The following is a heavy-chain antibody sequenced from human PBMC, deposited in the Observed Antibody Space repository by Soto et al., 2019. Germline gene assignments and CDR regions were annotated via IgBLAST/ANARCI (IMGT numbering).Heavy chain of an antibody. CDR2: ISSSGSII. J-gene: IGHJ4*02. D-gene: IGHD3-22*01. CDR3: ASDKGYYESSGYFDY. V-gene: IGHV3-11*01. CDR1: GFTFSDYY. Sequence: PGGSLRLSCAASGFTFSDYYMSWIRQAPGKGLEWVSYISSSGSIIYYADSVKGRFTISRDNAKNSLYLQMNSLRAEDTAVYYCASDKGYYESSGYFDYWGQGTMVTVST.